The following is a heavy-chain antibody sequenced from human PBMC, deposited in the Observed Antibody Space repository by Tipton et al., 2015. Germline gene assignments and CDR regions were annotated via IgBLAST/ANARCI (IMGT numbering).Heavy chain of an antibody. CDR1: AYSITTDYY. CDR3: ARGDWII. D-gene: IGHD3/OR15-3a*01. J-gene: IGHJ4*02. V-gene: IGHV4-34*01. CDR2: INHGGST. Sequence: GLVKPSETLSLTCAVSAYSITTDYYWSWIRQSPGKGLEWIGEINHGGSTNYNPSLKSRVTISVDTSKNQFSLKLNSVTAADTAVYYCARGDWIIWGQGTLVTVSS.